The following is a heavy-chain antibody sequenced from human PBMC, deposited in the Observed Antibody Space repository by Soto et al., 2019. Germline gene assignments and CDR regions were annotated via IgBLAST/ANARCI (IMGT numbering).Heavy chain of an antibody. Sequence: KPGGSLRLSCTASGFTFGDYAMSWFRQAPGKGLEWVGFIRSKAYGGTTEYAASVKGRFTISRDDSKSIAYLQMNSLKTEDTAVYYCTRDGLDMRYDFWSGYSSKRENWFDPWGQGTLVTVSS. J-gene: IGHJ5*02. CDR2: IRSKAYGGTT. D-gene: IGHD3-3*01. CDR3: TRDGLDMRYDFWSGYSSKRENWFDP. CDR1: GFTFGDYA. V-gene: IGHV3-49*05.